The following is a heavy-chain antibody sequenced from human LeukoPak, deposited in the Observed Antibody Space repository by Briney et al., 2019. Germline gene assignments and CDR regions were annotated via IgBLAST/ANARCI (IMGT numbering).Heavy chain of an antibody. CDR2: IYYSGST. CDR1: GGSISSYY. V-gene: IGHV4-59*01. CDR3: ARVDCSSTSCPIDY. Sequence: PSETLSLTCTVSGGSISSYYWSWIRQPPGKGLEWIGYIYYSGSTNYNPSLKSRVTISVDTSKNQFSLKLSSVTAADTAVYYCARVDCSSTSCPIDYWGQGTLVTVSS. D-gene: IGHD2-2*01. J-gene: IGHJ4*02.